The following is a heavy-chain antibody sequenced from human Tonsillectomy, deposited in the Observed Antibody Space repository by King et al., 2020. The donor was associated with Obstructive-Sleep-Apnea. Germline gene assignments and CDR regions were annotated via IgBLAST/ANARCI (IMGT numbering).Heavy chain of an antibody. CDR2: INHSGRA. V-gene: IGHV4-34*01. CDR3: ASKNGYSYGYFFPFDY. D-gene: IGHD5-18*01. Sequence: VPLQQWGAGLLKPSETLSLSCAVYGGSSSGYYWSWIRPTPGKGLEWIGEINHSGRAKYNPSLRRRVTISVDTSKNQFSLRLSAVTAADTAVYYCASKNGYSYGYFFPFDYWGQGTLVTVSS. CDR1: GGSSSGYY. J-gene: IGHJ4*02.